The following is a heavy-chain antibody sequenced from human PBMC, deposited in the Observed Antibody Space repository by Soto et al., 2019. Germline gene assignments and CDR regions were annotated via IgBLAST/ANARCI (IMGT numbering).Heavy chain of an antibody. CDR2: ISDSGGNT. J-gene: IGHJ5*02. Sequence: PGGSLRLSCAASGFTFSSYSMTWVRQAPGKGLEWVSGISDSGGNTWYADSVKGRFTISRDNSKNTLFLQMNSLRAEDTAVYFCSIWRGFGDAWGQGTLVTVSS. V-gene: IGHV3-23*01. CDR3: SIWRGFGDA. CDR1: GFTFSSYS. D-gene: IGHD3-10*01.